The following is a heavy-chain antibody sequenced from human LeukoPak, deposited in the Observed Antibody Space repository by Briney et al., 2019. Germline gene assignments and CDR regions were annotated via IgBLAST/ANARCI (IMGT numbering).Heavy chain of an antibody. V-gene: IGHV3-33*01. Sequence: PGGSLRLSCAASGFTFSNYGMHWVRQAPGKGLEWVALIWYDGSNKYYTDSVKGRLTISRDNSKDTLFLQMNGLRAEDTAVYYCAREGPRGNSQFDYWGQGTLVTVSS. CDR2: IWYDGSNK. CDR3: AREGPRGNSQFDY. CDR1: GFTFSNYG. D-gene: IGHD2/OR15-2a*01. J-gene: IGHJ4*02.